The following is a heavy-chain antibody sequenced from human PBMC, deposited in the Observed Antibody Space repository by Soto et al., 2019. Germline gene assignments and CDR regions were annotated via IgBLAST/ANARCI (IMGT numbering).Heavy chain of an antibody. CDR1: GYTFTSYD. CDR3: ERGLQNITIFGVVIHNY. Sequence: QVQLVQSGAEVKKPGASVKVSCKASGYTFTSYDINWVRQATGQGLEWMGWMNPNSGNTGYAQKFQGRFTMTTNTSISTADMELSRLRFEDMAVYYCERGLQNITIFGVVIHNYWGKGTLVTVSS. D-gene: IGHD3-3*01. V-gene: IGHV1-8*01. CDR2: MNPNSGNT. J-gene: IGHJ4*02.